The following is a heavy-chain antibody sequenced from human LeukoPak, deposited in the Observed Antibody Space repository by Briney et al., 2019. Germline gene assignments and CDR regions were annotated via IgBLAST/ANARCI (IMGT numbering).Heavy chain of an antibody. CDR3: ARDLRDCSSGSCYTYYYYMDV. Sequence: GRSLRLSCTTLGFTFGDYDMTWVRQAPGKGLEWIGVIRNKAYSGTTEYAASVKGRFTISRDDSRATVYLQMNSLKTEDTAVYYCARDLRDCSSGSCYTYYYYMDVWGRGTTVTVSS. D-gene: IGHD2-15*01. V-gene: IGHV3-49*04. J-gene: IGHJ6*03. CDR1: GFTFGDYD. CDR2: IRNKAYSGTT.